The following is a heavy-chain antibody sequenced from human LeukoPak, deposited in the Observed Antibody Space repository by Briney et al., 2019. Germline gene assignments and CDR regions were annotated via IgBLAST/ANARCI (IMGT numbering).Heavy chain of an antibody. CDR2: INTNTGNP. CDR3: ARVRYYYDSSGYYDFSY. Sequence: ASVKVSCKASGYTFTSYAMNWVRQAPGQGLEWMGWINTNTGNPTYAQGFTGRFVFSLDTSVSTAYLQISSLKAEDTAVCYCARVRYYYDSSGYYDFSYWGQGTLVTVSS. V-gene: IGHV7-4-1*02. J-gene: IGHJ4*02. CDR1: GYTFTSYA. D-gene: IGHD3-22*01.